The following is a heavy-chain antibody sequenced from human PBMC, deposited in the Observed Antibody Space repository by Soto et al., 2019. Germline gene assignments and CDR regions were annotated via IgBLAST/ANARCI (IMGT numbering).Heavy chain of an antibody. J-gene: IGHJ4*02. CDR3: ARFGTSGCIDY. D-gene: IGHD6-19*01. Sequence: SETLSLTCTVSGGSISSYYWSWIRQPPGKGLEWIGYIYYSGSTNYNPSLKSQVTISVDTSKNQFSLKLSSVTAADTAVYCCARFGTSGCIDYWGQGTQVTVSS. V-gene: IGHV4-59*01. CDR2: IYYSGST. CDR1: GGSISSYY.